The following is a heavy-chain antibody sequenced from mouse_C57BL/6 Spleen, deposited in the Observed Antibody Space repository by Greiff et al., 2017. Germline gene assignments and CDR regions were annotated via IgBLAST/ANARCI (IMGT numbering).Heavy chain of an antibody. D-gene: IGHD1-1*01. CDR1: GFNIKDYY. CDR3: ARIRGSSTFDY. Sequence: EVQLQQSGAELVKPGASVKLSCTASGFNIKDYYMPWVKQRTEQGLEWIGRIDPEDGETKYAPKFPGKATITADTSSNTAYLQLSSLTSEDTAVYYCARIRGSSTFDYWGQGTTLTVSS. V-gene: IGHV14-2*01. CDR2: IDPEDGET. J-gene: IGHJ2*01.